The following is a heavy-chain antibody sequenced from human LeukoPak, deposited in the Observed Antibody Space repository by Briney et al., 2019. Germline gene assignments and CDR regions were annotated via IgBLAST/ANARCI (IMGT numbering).Heavy chain of an antibody. J-gene: IGHJ4*02. D-gene: IGHD5-12*01. V-gene: IGHV4-39*07. CDR3: ARVFGGYDFAPYYFDY. CDR1: GGSISSSSYY. CDR2: IYYSGST. Sequence: SETLSLTCTVSGGSISSSSYYWGWIRQPPGKGLEWIGSIYYSGSTYYNPSLKSRVTISVDTSKNQFSLKLSSVTAADTAVYYCARVFGGYDFAPYYFDYWGQGTLVTVSS.